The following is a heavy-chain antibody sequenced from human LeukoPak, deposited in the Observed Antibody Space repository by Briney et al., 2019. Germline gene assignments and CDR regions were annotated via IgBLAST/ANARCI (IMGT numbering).Heavy chain of an antibody. CDR1: GGTFSSYA. CDR3: ATGHGQQLVLMMGYYYYMDV. CDR2: IIPIFGTA. D-gene: IGHD6-13*01. J-gene: IGHJ6*03. V-gene: IGHV1-69*05. Sequence: ASVKVSCKASGGTFSSYAISWVRQAPGQGPEWMGGIIPIFGTANYAQKFQGGVTITTDESTSTAYMELSSLRSEDTAVYYCATGHGQQLVLMMGYYYYMDVWGKGTTVTVSS.